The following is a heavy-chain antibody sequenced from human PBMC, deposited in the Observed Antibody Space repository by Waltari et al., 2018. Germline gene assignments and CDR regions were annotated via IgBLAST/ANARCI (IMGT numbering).Heavy chain of an antibody. J-gene: IGHJ4*02. D-gene: IGHD3-3*02. CDR2: IKGDGSEK. CDR3: ARGILVPGL. Sequence: EVQLVECGGGLVQPGESLSLCWAASGFPYSGPWRCWVRQAPGKGLEWVASIKGDGSEKYYVDSVKGRFTISRDNGKNSQYLQMDSLRADDTAVYYCARGILVPGLWGQGTLVTVSS. V-gene: IGHV3-7*04. CDR1: GFPYSGPW.